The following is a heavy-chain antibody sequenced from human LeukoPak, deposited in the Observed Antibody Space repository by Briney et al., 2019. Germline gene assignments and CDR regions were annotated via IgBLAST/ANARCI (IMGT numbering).Heavy chain of an antibody. CDR1: GYTFSSYA. D-gene: IGHD3-22*01. Sequence: SVKVSCKASGYTFSSYAISWVRQAPGQGLEWMGGIIPIFGTANYAQKFQGRVTITADESTSTAYMELSSLRSEDTAVYYCARDARPNYYDSSGYLDVWGQGTTVTVSS. CDR2: IIPIFGTA. J-gene: IGHJ6*02. V-gene: IGHV1-69*13. CDR3: ARDARPNYYDSSGYLDV.